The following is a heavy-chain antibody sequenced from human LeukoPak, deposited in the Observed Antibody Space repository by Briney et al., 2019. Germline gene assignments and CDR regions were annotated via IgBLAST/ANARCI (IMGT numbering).Heavy chain of an antibody. V-gene: IGHV3-21*01. CDR2: ISSSSSYI. CDR3: AGSERRVADP. Sequence: GGSLRLSCAASGFTFNRYSVNWVRQAPGKGLEWVSSISSSSSYIYYADSVKGRFTISRDNAKNSMYLQMNRLKAEASAVDYCAGSERRVADPWGQGALVTVSS. J-gene: IGHJ5*02. D-gene: IGHD2-15*01. CDR1: GFTFNRYS.